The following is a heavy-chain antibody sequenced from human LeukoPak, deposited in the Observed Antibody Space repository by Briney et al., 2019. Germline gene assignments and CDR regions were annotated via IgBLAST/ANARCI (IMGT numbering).Heavy chain of an antibody. V-gene: IGHV1-8*03. CDR2: MNPNSGNT. CDR1: GYTFTSYD. Sequence: ASVKVSCKASGYTFTSYDINWVRQATGQGLEWMGWMNPNSGNTGCAQKFQGRVTITRNTSISTAYMELSSLRSEDTAVYYDAKVGYGFWSGYSRFGALYYMDVWGKGTTVTVSS. J-gene: IGHJ6*03. CDR3: AKVGYGFWSGYSRFGALYYMDV. D-gene: IGHD3-3*01.